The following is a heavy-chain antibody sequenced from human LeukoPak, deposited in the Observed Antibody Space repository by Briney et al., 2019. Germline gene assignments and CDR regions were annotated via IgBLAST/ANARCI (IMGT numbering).Heavy chain of an antibody. D-gene: IGHD3-22*01. V-gene: IGHV1-69*04. CDR2: IIPILGIA. J-gene: IGHJ4*02. Sequence: ASVKVSCKASGGTFSSYAISWVRQAPGQGLEWMGRIIPILGIANYAQKFQGRVSITADGSSNTGYMELRNLRSEDTAVYYCAISGDYHYDTSGYYAYWGQGTLVTVSS. CDR1: GGTFSSYA. CDR3: AISGDYHYDTSGYYAY.